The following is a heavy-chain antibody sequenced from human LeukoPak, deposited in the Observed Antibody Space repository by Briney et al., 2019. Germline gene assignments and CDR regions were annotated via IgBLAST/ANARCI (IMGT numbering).Heavy chain of an antibody. CDR2: IYHSGST. Sequence: ASETLSLTCAVSGGSISSSNWWSWVRQPPGKGPEWIGEIYHSGSTNYNPSLKSRVTISVDKSKNQFSLKLSSVTAADTAVYYCARRSSSSWYFYLDYWGQGTLVTVSS. CDR3: ARRSSSSWYFYLDY. CDR1: GGSISSSNW. V-gene: IGHV4-4*02. D-gene: IGHD6-13*01. J-gene: IGHJ4*02.